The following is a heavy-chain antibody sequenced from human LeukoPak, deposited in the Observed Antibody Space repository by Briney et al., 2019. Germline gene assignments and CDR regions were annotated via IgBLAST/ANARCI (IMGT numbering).Heavy chain of an antibody. CDR2: IYYSGST. D-gene: IGHD3-10*01. CDR3: ARTRYYYNSRSYGAPYYFDY. CDR1: GDSFSSVDYY. V-gene: IGHV4-39*01. Sequence: PSETLSLTCTVSGDSFSSVDYYWGWIRQPPGKGLEWIGSIYYSGSTYYNPSLKSRVTISVDTSKNQFSLKLSSVTAADTAVYYCARTRYYYNSRSYGAPYYFDYWGQGTLVTVSS. J-gene: IGHJ4*02.